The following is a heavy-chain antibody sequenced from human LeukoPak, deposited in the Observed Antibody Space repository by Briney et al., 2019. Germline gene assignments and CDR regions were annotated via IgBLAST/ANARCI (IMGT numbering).Heavy chain of an antibody. D-gene: IGHD3-16*01. CDR1: GFTFSSYG. J-gene: IGHJ6*03. CDR2: IRYDGTNK. Sequence: GGSLRLSCAASGFTFSSYGMRWVRQAPGKGLEWVAFIRYDGTNKYYEDSVKGRFTISRDNSKNTLYLQMNSLRAEDTAVYYCAKDYVGGYYYYMDVWGKGTTVTVSS. V-gene: IGHV3-30*02. CDR3: AKDYVGGYYYYMDV.